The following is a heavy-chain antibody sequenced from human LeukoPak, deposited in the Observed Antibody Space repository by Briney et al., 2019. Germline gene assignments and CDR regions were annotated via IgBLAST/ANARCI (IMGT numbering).Heavy chain of an antibody. CDR2: VHPDTGYA. D-gene: IGHD1-14*01. V-gene: IGHV1-8*01. CDR3: ARGPRNDP. CDR1: RYPFTTYE. Sequence: EASVKVSCKTSRYPFTTYEINWVRQAAGQGLEWMGWVHPDTGYADYAQKFQGRVTMTSDTSISTVYMELSSLRSDDTAVYFCARGPRNDPWGQGTLVTVSS. J-gene: IGHJ5*02.